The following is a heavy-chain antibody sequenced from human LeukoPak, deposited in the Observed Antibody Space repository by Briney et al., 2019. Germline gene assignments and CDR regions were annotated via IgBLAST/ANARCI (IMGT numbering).Heavy chain of an antibody. J-gene: IGHJ5*02. D-gene: IGHD2-21*02. Sequence: GGSLRLSCAVSGFSVTNNYMSWVRQAPGKGLEWVAVISYDGNNKYYADSVKGRFTISRDNSKNTLYLQMNSLRAEDTAVYYCAKDQLAYCGGDCYSAPWGQGTLVTVSS. CDR2: ISYDGNNK. V-gene: IGHV3-30*18. CDR3: AKDQLAYCGGDCYSAP. CDR1: GFSVTNNY.